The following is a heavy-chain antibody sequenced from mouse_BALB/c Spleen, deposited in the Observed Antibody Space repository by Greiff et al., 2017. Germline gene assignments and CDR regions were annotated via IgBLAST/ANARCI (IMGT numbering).Heavy chain of an antibody. CDR2: ISSGGST. D-gene: IGHD1-1*01. CDR3: ARERYYGSSSFAY. V-gene: IGHV5-6-5*01. Sequence: EVQVVESGGGLVKPGGSLKLSCAASGFTFSSYAMSWVRQTPEKRLEWVASISSGGSTYYPDSVKGRFTISRDNARNILYLQMSSLRSEDTAMYYCARERYYGSSSFAYWGQGTLVTVSA. J-gene: IGHJ3*01. CDR1: GFTFSSYA.